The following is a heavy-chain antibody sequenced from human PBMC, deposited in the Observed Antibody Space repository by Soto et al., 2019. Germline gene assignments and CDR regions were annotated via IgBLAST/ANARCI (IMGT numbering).Heavy chain of an antibody. V-gene: IGHV3-30*09. CDR3: ASGSSITYYYDSGSFY. D-gene: IGHD3-10*01. Sequence: QVQVVESGGGVVQPGRSLRLSCAASGFAFSSYAMQWVRQAPGKGLEWVAIISYDGSSKYYTDSVKGRFAISRDNSKSTLSLQMNSLTAEDTAVYYCASGSSITYYYDSGSFYWGQGTLVTVSS. J-gene: IGHJ4*02. CDR1: GFAFSSYA. CDR2: ISYDGSSK.